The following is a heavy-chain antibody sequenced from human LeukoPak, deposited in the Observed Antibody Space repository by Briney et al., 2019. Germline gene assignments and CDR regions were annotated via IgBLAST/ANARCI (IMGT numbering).Heavy chain of an antibody. J-gene: IGHJ3*02. Sequence: GGSLRLSCAASGFTFSSYWMSWVRQAPGKGLEWVANIKQDGSEKYYVDSVKGRFTISRDKAKNSLYLQMNSLRAEDTAVYYCARRSVLLGDAFDIWGQGTMVTVSS. V-gene: IGHV3-7*01. CDR3: ARRSVLLGDAFDI. CDR2: IKQDGSEK. D-gene: IGHD3-10*01. CDR1: GFTFSSYW.